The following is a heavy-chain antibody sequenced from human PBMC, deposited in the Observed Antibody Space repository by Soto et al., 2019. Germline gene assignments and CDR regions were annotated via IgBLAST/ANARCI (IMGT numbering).Heavy chain of an antibody. Sequence: ASVTVSCQASGYTFTSYGISWVRQAPGQGLEWMGWISAYNGNTNYAQKLQGRVTMTTDTSTSTAYIELRSLRSDDTAVYYCARGGSESIAAAGTGWFDPWGQGTLVTVSS. V-gene: IGHV1-18*01. D-gene: IGHD6-13*01. CDR3: ARGGSESIAAAGTGWFDP. CDR1: GYTFTSYG. CDR2: ISAYNGNT. J-gene: IGHJ5*02.